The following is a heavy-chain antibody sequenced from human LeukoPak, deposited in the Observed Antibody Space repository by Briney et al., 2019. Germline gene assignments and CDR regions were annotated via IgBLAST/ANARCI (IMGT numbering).Heavy chain of an antibody. CDR2: ISGSGGST. Sequence: GGSLRLSCAASGFTFDDYGMSWVRQAPGKGLEWVSAISGSGGSTYYADSVKGRFTISRDNSKNTLYLQMNSLRAEDTAVYYCARNLFLGYSGYDFGYYYYYYMDVWGKGTTVTVSS. D-gene: IGHD5-12*01. V-gene: IGHV3-23*01. CDR1: GFTFDDYG. CDR3: ARNLFLGYSGYDFGYYYYYYMDV. J-gene: IGHJ6*03.